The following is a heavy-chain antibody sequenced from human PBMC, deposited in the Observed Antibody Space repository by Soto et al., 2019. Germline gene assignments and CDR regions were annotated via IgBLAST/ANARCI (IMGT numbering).Heavy chain of an antibody. Sequence: GGSLRLSCSASGFTFSSYAMHWVRQAPGKGLEYVSAISSNGGSTYYADSVKGRFTISRDNSKNTLYLQMSSLRAEDTAVYYCVNSPSENYDILTGYYYYGMDVWGQGTTVTVSS. CDR1: GFTFSSYA. D-gene: IGHD3-9*01. CDR2: ISSNGGST. CDR3: VNSPSENYDILTGYYYYGMDV. V-gene: IGHV3-64D*06. J-gene: IGHJ6*02.